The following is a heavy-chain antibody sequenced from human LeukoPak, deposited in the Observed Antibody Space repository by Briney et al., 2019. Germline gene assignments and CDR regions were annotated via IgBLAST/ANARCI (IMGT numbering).Heavy chain of an antibody. CDR1: GFTVSTNY. J-gene: IGHJ6*03. CDR3: ARELRIVDTTMLNYYYYYYMDV. D-gene: IGHD5-18*01. V-gene: IGHV3-53*01. CDR2: IYSGATT. Sequence: GGSLRLSCAASGFTVSTNYMSWVRQAPGKGLEWVSVIYSGATTYYADSVKGRFTISRDNSKNTLSLQMNSLRAEDTAVYYCARELRIVDTTMLNYYYYYYMDVWGKGTTVTVSS.